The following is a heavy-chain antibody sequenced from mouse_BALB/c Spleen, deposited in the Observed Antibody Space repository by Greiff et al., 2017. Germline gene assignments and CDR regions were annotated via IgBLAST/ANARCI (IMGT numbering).Heavy chain of an antibody. D-gene: IGHD2-4*01. Sequence: EVQLQQSGTVLARPGASVKMSCKASGYSFTSYWMHWVKQRPGQGLEWIGAIYPGNSDTSYNQKFKGKTKLTAVTSASTAYMELSSLTNEDSAVYYCTSPVYYDYGYAMDYWGQGTSVTVSS. V-gene: IGHV1-5*01. CDR2: IYPGNSDT. J-gene: IGHJ4*01. CDR1: GYSFTSYW. CDR3: TSPVYYDYGYAMDY.